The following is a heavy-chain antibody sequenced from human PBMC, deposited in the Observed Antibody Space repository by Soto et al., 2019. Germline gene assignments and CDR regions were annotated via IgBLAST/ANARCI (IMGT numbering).Heavy chain of an antibody. CDR3: RKADFWIGYFIPYYHYGMAV. CDR2: INHSVST. D-gene: IGHD3-3*01. V-gene: IGHV4-34*01. J-gene: IGHJ6*02. Sequence: PSETLSLTCAVYGGSFSGYYWSWIRQPPGKGLEWIGEINHSVSTNYNPSLKSRITISVDTSKNQFSLKLSTMTAADTAVYYCRKADFWIGYFIPYYHYGMAVWGEGTSVTV. CDR1: GGSFSGYY.